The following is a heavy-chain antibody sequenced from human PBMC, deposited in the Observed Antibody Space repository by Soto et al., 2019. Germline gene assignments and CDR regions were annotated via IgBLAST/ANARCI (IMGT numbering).Heavy chain of an antibody. V-gene: IGHV1-69*02. CDR3: ATGSSQAWSLDY. J-gene: IGHJ4*02. CDR2: IIPLLNIP. D-gene: IGHD2-8*01. Sequence: QIQLVQSGAEVRKPGSSVKVSCKASGGTFSSDSVSWVRQAPGQGLQWMGRIIPLLNIPNVAQTFQGRVTITADKTTNTVYMELSNLRCDDTAVFFCATGSSQAWSLDYWGQGTLVSVSS. CDR1: GGTFSSDS.